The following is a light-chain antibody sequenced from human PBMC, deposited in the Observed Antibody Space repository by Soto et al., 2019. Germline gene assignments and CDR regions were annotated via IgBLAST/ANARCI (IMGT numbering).Light chain of an antibody. Sequence: DIQMTQSPSTLSASVGDRVTITCRASQSISSWLAWYQQKRGKAPNLLIHEASRLESGVPSRFSGSESGTEFTLTISGLHAEDFATYYCQQYNNFPLTFGGGTKVEI. CDR3: QQYNNFPLT. J-gene: IGKJ4*01. CDR1: QSISSW. CDR2: EAS. V-gene: IGKV1-5*01.